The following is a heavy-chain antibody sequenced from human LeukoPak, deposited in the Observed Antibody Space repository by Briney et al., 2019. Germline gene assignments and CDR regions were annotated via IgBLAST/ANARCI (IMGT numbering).Heavy chain of an antibody. CDR2: ISWNGGSI. CDR1: GFTFDDYA. J-gene: IGHJ6*01. CDR3: VKDLKAVKYNGMDV. D-gene: IGHD6-19*01. V-gene: IGHV3-9*01. Sequence: GRSLRLSCAASGFTFDDYAMHCVRQAPGKGLEWVSGISWNGGSIGYTDSVRGRFTISRDNAKNALYLQMSSMRAEDTAVYYCVKDLKAVKYNGMDVWGEGTT.